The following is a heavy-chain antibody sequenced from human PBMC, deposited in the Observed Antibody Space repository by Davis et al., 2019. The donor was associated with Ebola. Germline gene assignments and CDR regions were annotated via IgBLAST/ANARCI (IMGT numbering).Heavy chain of an antibody. J-gene: IGHJ6*02. CDR1: GFTFSSYA. CDR3: ARARGCSGGSCYSGSRFYGMDV. D-gene: IGHD2-15*01. V-gene: IGHV3-23*01. CDR2: ITGSADLT. Sequence: PGGSLRLSCAASGFTFSSYAMSWVRQAPGKGLEWVSTITGSADLTHYADSVKGRFTVSRDNPKNTLYLQMYSLRAEDTAVYYCARARGCSGGSCYSGSRFYGMDVWGQGTTVTVSS.